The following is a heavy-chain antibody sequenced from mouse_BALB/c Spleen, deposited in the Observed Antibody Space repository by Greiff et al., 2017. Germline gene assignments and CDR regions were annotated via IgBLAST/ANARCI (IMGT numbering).Heavy chain of an antibody. Sequence: EVKLQESGAELVRSGASVKLSCTASGFNIKDYYMHWVKQRPEQGLEWIGWIDPENGDTEYAPKFQGKATMTADTSSNTAYLQLSSLTSEDTAVYYCNGAYYYGSSYSAMDYWGQGTSVTVSS. CDR2: IDPENGDT. CDR1: GFNIKDYY. J-gene: IGHJ4*01. CDR3: NGAYYYGSSYSAMDY. V-gene: IGHV14-4*02. D-gene: IGHD1-1*01.